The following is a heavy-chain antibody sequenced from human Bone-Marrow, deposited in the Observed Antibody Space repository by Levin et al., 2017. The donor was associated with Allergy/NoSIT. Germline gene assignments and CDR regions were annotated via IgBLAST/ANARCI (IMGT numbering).Heavy chain of an antibody. CDR3: ASNYGC. J-gene: IGHJ4*02. CDR1: GFSFSNYL. CDR2: IKKDGSET. V-gene: IGHV3-7*01. D-gene: IGHD3-16*01. Sequence: GGSLRLSCVTSGFSFSNYLMSWVRQAPGKGLEWVANIKKDGSETHYVDSVKGRFTISRDNAKNSLYLHMSSLRVEDTAVYFCASNYGCWGRGTLVTVSS.